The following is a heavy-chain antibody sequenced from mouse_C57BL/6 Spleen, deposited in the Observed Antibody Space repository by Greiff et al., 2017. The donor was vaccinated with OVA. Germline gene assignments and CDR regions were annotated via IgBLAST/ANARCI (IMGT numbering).Heavy chain of an antibody. CDR3: ANSERSNRDYARDY. D-gene: IGHD2-5*01. CDR2: INPGSGGT. Sequence: QVQLQQSGAELVRPGTSVKVSCKASGYAFTNYLIEWVKQRPGKGLEWIGVINPGSGGTNYNEKFKGKATLTADKSSSTAYMQLSSLTAEDSAVYFCANSERSNRDYARDYWGQGTSVTVSS. CDR1: GYAFTNYL. V-gene: IGHV1-54*01. J-gene: IGHJ4*01.